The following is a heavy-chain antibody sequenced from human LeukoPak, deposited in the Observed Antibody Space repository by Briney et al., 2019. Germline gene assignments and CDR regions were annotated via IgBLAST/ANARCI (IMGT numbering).Heavy chain of an antibody. J-gene: IGHJ4*02. CDR2: TYYRSKWYY. CDR1: GDIVSSDSAA. D-gene: IGHD1-26*01. CDR3: ARDPVGESTIFDY. Sequence: SQTLSLTCAISGDIVSSDSAAWNWIRQSPSRGLEWLGRTYYRSKWYYDYALAVKSRITINPDTSKNQFSLQLNSVTPEDTAVYFCARDPVGESTIFDYWGQGTLVTVSS. V-gene: IGHV6-1*01.